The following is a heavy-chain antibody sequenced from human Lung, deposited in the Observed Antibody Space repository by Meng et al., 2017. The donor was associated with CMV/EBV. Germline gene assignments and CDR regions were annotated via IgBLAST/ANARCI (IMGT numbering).Heavy chain of an antibody. V-gene: IGHV4-39*07. Sequence: SETLSLTCTVSGGSVSHSGYYWGWIRQPPGKGLEWIATIYYTGRTYYNPSLKSRVTISVDTSKNQFSLKVNSVTAADTAVYYCVRDVARRAAPPFDYWGQGTLVTVSS. CDR3: VRDVARRAAPPFDY. J-gene: IGHJ4*02. D-gene: IGHD6-6*01. CDR2: IYYTGRT. CDR1: GGSVSHSGYY.